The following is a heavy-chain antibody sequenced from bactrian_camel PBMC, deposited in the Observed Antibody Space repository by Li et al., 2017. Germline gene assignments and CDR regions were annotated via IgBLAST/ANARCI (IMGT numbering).Heavy chain of an antibody. J-gene: IGHJ4*01. CDR2: IGSYGTT. Sequence: QLVESGGDSVQAGGSLRLSCASSGDTFDTTPMGWFRQAPGQEREGVAAIGSYGTTNYAPSVKGRFTVSQDNANYTVYLQMNSLKPEDTAMYYCAAARSYCHSRRLLPATNFEYWGQGTQVTVST. CDR3: AAARSYCHSRRLLPATNFEY. V-gene: IGHV3S53*01. CDR1: GDTFDTTP. D-gene: IGHD3*01.